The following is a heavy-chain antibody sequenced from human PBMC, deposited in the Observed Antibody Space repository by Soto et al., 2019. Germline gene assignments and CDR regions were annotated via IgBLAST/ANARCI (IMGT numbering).Heavy chain of an antibody. V-gene: IGHV3-30*03. CDR1: AVTINVHG. CDR3: ARDVWSGDYKWFDS. Sequence: GGSLRLSCTSSAVTINVHGIQWVRQAPAKGLEWVAFITNDASVQYYAESVKGRFTISRDHSKNTVDLQMSNLRSEETAVYYCARDVWSGDYKWFDSWGPGTMVTVYS. D-gene: IGHD3-3*01. CDR2: ITNDASVQ. J-gene: IGHJ5*01.